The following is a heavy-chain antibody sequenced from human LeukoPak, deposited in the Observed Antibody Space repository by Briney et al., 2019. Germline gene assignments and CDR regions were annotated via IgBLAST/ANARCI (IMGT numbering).Heavy chain of an antibody. Sequence: GGSLRLSCAASGSTFSSYSMNWVRQAPGKGLEWVSSISSSSSYIYYADSVKGRFTISRDNAKNSLYLQMNSLRAEDTAVYYCARAGGGYCSSTSYYSLAPFDYWGQGTLVTVSS. CDR1: GSTFSSYS. J-gene: IGHJ4*02. CDR3: ARAGGGYCSSTSYYSLAPFDY. CDR2: ISSSSSYI. D-gene: IGHD2-2*02. V-gene: IGHV3-21*01.